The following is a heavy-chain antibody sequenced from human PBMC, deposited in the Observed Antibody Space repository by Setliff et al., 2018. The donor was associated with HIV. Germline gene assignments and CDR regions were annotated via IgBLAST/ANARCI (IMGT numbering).Heavy chain of an antibody. V-gene: IGHV1-18*01. CDR1: GYTFSSFG. D-gene: IGHD2-8*01. CDR3: ARDGWRHVLHGNYYYYFMDV. Sequence: ASVKVSCKASGYTFSSFGISWVRQAPGQGLEWMGWISAYNGNTKSAQNLQGRVTMTTDTSTSTAYMELRSLRSDDTAVYYCARDGWRHVLHGNYYYYFMDVWGKGTTVTVSS. CDR2: ISAYNGNT. J-gene: IGHJ6*03.